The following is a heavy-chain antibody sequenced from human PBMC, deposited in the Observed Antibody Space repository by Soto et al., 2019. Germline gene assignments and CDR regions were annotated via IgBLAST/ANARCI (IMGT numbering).Heavy chain of an antibody. CDR1: GFTFGAYA. Sequence: GGSLRLSCAASGFTFGAYAMSWVRQAPGKGLEWVSTITDSGGSTYYADSVKGRFTISRDNSKNTLYLQMNSLRAEDTAVYYCANTATRTNIPYYYDMDVWGQGTTVTVSS. CDR3: ANTATRTNIPYYYDMDV. D-gene: IGHD2-8*01. CDR2: ITDSGGST. J-gene: IGHJ6*02. V-gene: IGHV3-23*01.